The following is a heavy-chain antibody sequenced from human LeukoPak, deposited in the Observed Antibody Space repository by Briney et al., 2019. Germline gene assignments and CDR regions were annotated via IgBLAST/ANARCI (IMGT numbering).Heavy chain of an antibody. D-gene: IGHD6-6*01. CDR1: GYAFTSYA. V-gene: IGHV7-4-1*02. CDR2: INTNTGNP. CDR3: AREGGLYSSSSSWGLFDY. Sequence: ASVKVSCKASGYAFTSYAMNWVRQAPGQGLEWMGWINTNTGNPTYAQGFTGRFVFSLDTSVSTAYLQISSPKAEDTAVYYCAREGGLYSSSSSWGLFDYWGQGTLVTVSS. J-gene: IGHJ4*02.